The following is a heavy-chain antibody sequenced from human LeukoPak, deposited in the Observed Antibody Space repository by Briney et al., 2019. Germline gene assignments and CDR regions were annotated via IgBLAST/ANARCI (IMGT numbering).Heavy chain of an antibody. CDR1: GGSITSTNW. V-gene: IGHV4-4*02. CDR3: ARLDSTGYYTAFDI. CDR2: IYHGGST. J-gene: IGHJ3*02. Sequence: PSETLSLTCAVSGGSITSTNWWSWVRHPPGKGLEWIGDIYHGGSTNYNPSLKSRVTMSVDKSKNQFSLTLTSVTAADTAVYYCARLDSTGYYTAFDIWGQGTMVTVSS. D-gene: IGHD3-22*01.